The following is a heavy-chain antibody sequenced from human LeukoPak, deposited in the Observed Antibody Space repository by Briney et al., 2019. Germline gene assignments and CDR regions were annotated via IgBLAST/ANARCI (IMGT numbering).Heavy chain of an antibody. V-gene: IGHV4-39*07. CDR2: IYYSGST. CDR3: ARENVAGNIIDY. Sequence: SETLSLTCTVSGGSISSSSYYWGWIRQPPGKGLEWIGSIYYSGSTYYNPSLKSRVTISVDTSKNQFSLELSSVTAADTAVYYCARENVAGNIIDYWGQGTLVTVSS. CDR1: GGSISSSSYY. D-gene: IGHD6-19*01. J-gene: IGHJ4*02.